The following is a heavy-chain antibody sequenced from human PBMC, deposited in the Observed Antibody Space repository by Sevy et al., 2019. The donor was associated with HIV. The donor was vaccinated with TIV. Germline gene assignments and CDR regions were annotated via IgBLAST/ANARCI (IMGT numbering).Heavy chain of an antibody. CDR3: ARDFTIFGVVSGIDY. Sequence: LSLTCAASGFTFRTYSMNWVRQAPGKGLEWLSSISDDSRYIYYSDSVKGRFTISRANTKNLLYLQFNNLRVEDTAIYYCARDFTIFGVVSGIDYWGQGNLVTVSS. D-gene: IGHD3-3*01. CDR2: ISDDSRYI. CDR1: GFTFRTYS. J-gene: IGHJ4*02. V-gene: IGHV3-21*04.